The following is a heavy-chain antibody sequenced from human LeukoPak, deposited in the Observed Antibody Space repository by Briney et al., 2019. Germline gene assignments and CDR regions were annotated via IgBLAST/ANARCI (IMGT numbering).Heavy chain of an antibody. CDR1: GYSSTSYD. V-gene: IGHV1-8*01. CDR3: ARSETGTTVNWFDP. D-gene: IGHD1-1*01. CDR2: MNPNSGNT. Sequence: GASVKVSCKASGYSSTSYDINWVRQATGQGPEWMGWMNPNSGNTGYAQKFQGRVTITADKSTSTAYMELSSLRSEDTAVYYCARSETGTTVNWFDPGAREPWSPSPQ. J-gene: IGHJ5*02.